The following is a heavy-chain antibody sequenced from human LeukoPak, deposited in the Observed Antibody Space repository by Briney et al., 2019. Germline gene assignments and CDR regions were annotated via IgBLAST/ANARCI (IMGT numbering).Heavy chain of an antibody. Sequence: SETLSLTCTVSGGSISSGSYYWSWIRQPAGKGLEWIGRIYTSGSTNYNPSLKSRVTISVDTSKNQFSLKLSSVTAADTAVYYCARAGEALADYWGQGTLVTVSS. J-gene: IGHJ4*02. CDR2: IYTSGST. D-gene: IGHD6-6*01. CDR3: ARAGEALADY. V-gene: IGHV4-61*02. CDR1: GGSISSGSYY.